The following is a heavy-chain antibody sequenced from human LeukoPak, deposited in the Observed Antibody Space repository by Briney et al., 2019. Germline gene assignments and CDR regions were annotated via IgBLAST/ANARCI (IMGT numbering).Heavy chain of an antibody. CDR1: GYSISSGYY. V-gene: IGHV4-38-2*01. D-gene: IGHD3-3*01. CDR3: ARHTAAYYDFWSGYFSF. J-gene: IGHJ4*02. CDR2: IYHSGST. Sequence: SETLSLTCAVSGYSISSGYYWGWIRQPPGKGLEWIGSIYHSGSTYYNPSLKSRVTISVDTSKNQFSLKLSSVTAADTAVYYCARHTAAYYDFWSGYFSFWGQGTLVTVSS.